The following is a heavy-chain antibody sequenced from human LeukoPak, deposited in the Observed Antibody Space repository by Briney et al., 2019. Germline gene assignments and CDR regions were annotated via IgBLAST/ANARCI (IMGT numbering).Heavy chain of an antibody. Sequence: PGGPLRLSCAGSGNEFIRHTMNWVRRASGKGLEWISSVRSNGDYIYYAVSVKGRYSISRDNARTSVYLQMNSLRVEDTAIYYCAREYDSRARFDSWGQGTLVTVSS. CDR1: GNEFIRHT. J-gene: IGHJ4*02. D-gene: IGHD6-13*01. CDR3: AREYDSRARFDS. V-gene: IGHV3-21*01. CDR2: VRSNGDYI.